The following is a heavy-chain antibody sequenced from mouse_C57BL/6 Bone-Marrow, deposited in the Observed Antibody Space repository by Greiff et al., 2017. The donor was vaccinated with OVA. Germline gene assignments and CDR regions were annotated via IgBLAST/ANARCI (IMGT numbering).Heavy chain of an antibody. CDR2: IYPRSGNT. Sequence: VQLQQSGAELARPGASVKLSCKASGYTFTSYGISWVKQRTGQGLEWIGEIYPRSGNTYYNEKFKGKATLTADKSSSTAYMELRSLTSEDSAVYFCAFYYGNSFDYWGQGTTLTVSS. CDR3: AFYYGNSFDY. J-gene: IGHJ2*01. D-gene: IGHD2-1*01. CDR1: GYTFTSYG. V-gene: IGHV1-81*01.